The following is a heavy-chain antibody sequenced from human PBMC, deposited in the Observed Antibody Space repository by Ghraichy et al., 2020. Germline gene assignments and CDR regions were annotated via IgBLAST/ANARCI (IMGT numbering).Heavy chain of an antibody. CDR1: GFTFSSYS. V-gene: IGHV3-21*01. Sequence: GGSLRLSCAASGFTFSSYSMNWVRQAPGKGLEWVSSISSSSSYIYYADSVKGRFTISRDNAKNSLYLQMNSLRAEDTAVYYCARDRAAAAGTFDYWGQGTLVTVAS. D-gene: IGHD6-13*01. CDR3: ARDRAAAAGTFDY. J-gene: IGHJ4*02. CDR2: ISSSSSYI.